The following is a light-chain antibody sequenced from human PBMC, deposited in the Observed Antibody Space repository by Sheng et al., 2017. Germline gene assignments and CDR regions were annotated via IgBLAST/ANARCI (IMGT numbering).Light chain of an antibody. CDR1: QSVSDY. CDR3: QQYGYPPMT. Sequence: EIVLTQSPATLSLSPGERATLSCRASQSVSDYLAWYQQKPGQAPRLVIYGASSRATGIPDRFSGSGSETDFTLTINRLEPEDFAVYYCQQYGYPPMTFGRGTKVEIK. V-gene: IGKV3-20*01. CDR2: GAS. J-gene: IGKJ1*01.